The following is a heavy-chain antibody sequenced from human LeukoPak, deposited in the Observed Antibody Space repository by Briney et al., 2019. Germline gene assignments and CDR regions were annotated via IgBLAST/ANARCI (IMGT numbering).Heavy chain of an antibody. D-gene: IGHD6-6*01. V-gene: IGHV4-61*01. CDR1: GGSVSSGSYY. J-gene: IGHJ1*01. Sequence: SETLSLTCTVSGGSVSSGSYYWSWIRQPPGKGLEWIGYIYYSGSTNYNPSLESRVTISVDTSKNQFSLKLSSVTAADTAVYYCARGGAARLHFQNWGQGTLVTVSS. CDR2: IYYSGST. CDR3: ARGGAARLHFQN.